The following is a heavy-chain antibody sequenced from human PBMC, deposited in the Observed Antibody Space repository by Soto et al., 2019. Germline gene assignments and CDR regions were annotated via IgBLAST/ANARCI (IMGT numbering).Heavy chain of an antibody. V-gene: IGHV4-30-2*01. D-gene: IGHD3-10*01. Sequence: SSETLSLTCAVSGGSISSGGYSCSFIQHPQGKGQEWIGEIYHSGSTNYNPSLKSRVTISVDKSKNQFSLKLSSVTAADTAVYYCAREGIYYGSGRARLPSTLDPWGQGTLVTVSS. CDR2: IYHSGST. J-gene: IGHJ5*02. CDR3: AREGIYYGSGRARLPSTLDP. CDR1: GGSISSGGYS.